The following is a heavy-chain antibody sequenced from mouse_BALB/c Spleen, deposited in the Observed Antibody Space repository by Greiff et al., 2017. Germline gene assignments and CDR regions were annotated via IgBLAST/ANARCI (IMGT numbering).Heavy chain of an antibody. V-gene: IGHV1-5*01. J-gene: IGHJ4*01. D-gene: IGHD1-1*01. CDR3: TRWGYGSFNAMDY. CDR1: GYTFTSYW. CDR2: IYPGNSDT. Sequence: VQLQQSGTVLARPGASVKMSCKASGYTFTSYWMHWVKQRPGQGLEWIGAIYPGNSDTSYNQKFKGKAKLTAVTSTSTAYMELSSLTNEDSAVYYCTRWGYGSFNAMDYWGQGTSVTVSS.